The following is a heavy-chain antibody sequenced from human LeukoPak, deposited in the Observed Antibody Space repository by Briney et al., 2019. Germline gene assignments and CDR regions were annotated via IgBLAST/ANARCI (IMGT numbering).Heavy chain of an antibody. D-gene: IGHD5-18*01. Sequence: SSQTLSLTCTVSGGSISSGGYYWSWIRQHPGKGLEWIGYIYYSGSTYYNPSLKSRVTISVDTSKNQFSLKLSSVTAADTAVYYCEREDTAMVQFDYWGQGTLVTVSS. CDR2: IYYSGST. CDR3: EREDTAMVQFDY. J-gene: IGHJ4*02. CDR1: GGSISSGGYY. V-gene: IGHV4-31*03.